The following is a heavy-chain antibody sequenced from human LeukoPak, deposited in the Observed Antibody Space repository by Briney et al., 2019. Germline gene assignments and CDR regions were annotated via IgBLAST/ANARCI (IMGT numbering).Heavy chain of an antibody. V-gene: IGHV3-21*01. CDR2: ISSSSSYI. CDR3: ASFQPLRMATIPV. J-gene: IGHJ4*02. CDR1: GFTFSSYS. D-gene: IGHD5-24*01. Sequence: PGGSLRLSCAASGFTFSSYSMNWVRQAPGKGLEWASSISSSSSYIYYADSVKGRFTISRDNAKNSLYLQMSSLRAEDTAVYYCASFQPLRMATIPVWGQGTLVTVSS.